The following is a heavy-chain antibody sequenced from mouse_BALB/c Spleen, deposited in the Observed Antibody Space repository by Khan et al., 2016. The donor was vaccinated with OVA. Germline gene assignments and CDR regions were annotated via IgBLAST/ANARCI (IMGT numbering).Heavy chain of an antibody. Sequence: QVQLKQSGAELAKPGASVKMSCKASGYTFINYWILWVKQRPGQGLEWIGYINPSTGYTEYNQNFKDKATLTAYKSSSTAYMQLSSQTSEDSAVYYCARRGLRWDFDYWGQGTTLTVSS. V-gene: IGHV1-7*01. D-gene: IGHD1-1*01. CDR3: ARRGLRWDFDY. CDR1: GYTFINYW. J-gene: IGHJ2*01. CDR2: INPSTGYT.